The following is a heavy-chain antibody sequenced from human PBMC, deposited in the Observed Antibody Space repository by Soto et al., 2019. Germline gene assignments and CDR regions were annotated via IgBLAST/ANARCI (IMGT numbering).Heavy chain of an antibody. D-gene: IGHD3-10*01. Sequence: ASVKVSCKASGYLFVDYYINWVRQAPGQGLEWMGKFDPRDDTTDYAQKFQGRVTMTSDTSTSTAYMEVTGLTSEDTAVYYCARDSGGSGKATLDYWGQGTLVTV. CDR3: ARDSGGSGKATLDY. CDR2: FDPRDDTT. CDR1: GYLFVDYY. V-gene: IGHV1-46*01. J-gene: IGHJ4*02.